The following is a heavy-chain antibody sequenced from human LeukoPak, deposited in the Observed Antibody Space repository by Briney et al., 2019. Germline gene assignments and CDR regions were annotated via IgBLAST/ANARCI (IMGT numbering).Heavy chain of an antibody. CDR2: IYYSGST. Sequence: SETLSLTCTVSGGSISSGDYYWSWIRQPPGKGLEWIGSIYYSGSTYYNPSLKSRVTISVDTSKNQFSLKLSSVTAADTAVYYCARRGGDYYGSGSYGENWGQGTLVTVSS. CDR1: GGSISSGDYY. V-gene: IGHV4-39*01. J-gene: IGHJ4*02. D-gene: IGHD3-10*01. CDR3: ARRGGDYYGSGSYGEN.